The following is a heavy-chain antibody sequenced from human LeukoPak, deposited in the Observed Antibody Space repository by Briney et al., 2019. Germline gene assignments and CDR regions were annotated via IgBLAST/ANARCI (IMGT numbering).Heavy chain of an antibody. CDR2: IFSSGNT. J-gene: IGHJ4*02. CDR3: ASEYCSGGNCYFDY. V-gene: IGHV4-4*07. D-gene: IGHD2-15*01. CDR1: GGSISGYY. Sequence: SETLSLTCTVSGGSISGYYWSWIRQPAGKGLEWIGRIFSSGNTNYNPSLRSRVTVSVDTSQNQFSLKLSSVTAADTAIYYCASEYCSGGNCYFDYWGQGTLVTVSS.